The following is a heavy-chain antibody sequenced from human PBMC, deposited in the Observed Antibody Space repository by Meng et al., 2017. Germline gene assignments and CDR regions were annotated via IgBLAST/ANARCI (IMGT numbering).Heavy chain of an antibody. Sequence: GESLKISCKGSGYSFTSYWIGWVRQMPGKGLEWMGIIYPGDSDTRYSPSFQGQFTISADKSISTAYLQWSSLKASDTAMYYCARHGRIVGATFYYGMDVWGQGTTVTVSS. D-gene: IGHD1-26*01. CDR2: IYPGDSDT. V-gene: IGHV5-51*01. J-gene: IGHJ6*02. CDR1: GYSFTSYW. CDR3: ARHGRIVGATFYYGMDV.